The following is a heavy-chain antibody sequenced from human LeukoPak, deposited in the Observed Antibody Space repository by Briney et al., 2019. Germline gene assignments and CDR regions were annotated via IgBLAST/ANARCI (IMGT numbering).Heavy chain of an antibody. J-gene: IGHJ4*02. Sequence: GGSLRLSCAASGFRFSSHAMSWVRQAPGRGLEWVSGISSSGDGTYYADSVRGRFTISRDNYRNTLYLQIHSLRAEDTAAYYCATPNFHQSRRYYYYYFDFRGPGTLVTVPS. CDR2: ISSSGDGT. D-gene: IGHD3-22*01. CDR1: GFRFSSHA. V-gene: IGHV3-23*01. CDR3: ATPNFHQSRRYYYYYFDF.